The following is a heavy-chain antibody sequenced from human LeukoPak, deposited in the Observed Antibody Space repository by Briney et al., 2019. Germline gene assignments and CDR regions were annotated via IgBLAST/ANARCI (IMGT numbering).Heavy chain of an antibody. CDR1: GCTFTSYG. J-gene: IGHJ4*02. Sequence: ASVKVSCKASGCTFTSYGISWVRQAPGQGLEWMGWISAYNGNTNYAQKLQGRVTMTTDTSTSTAYMELRSLRSDDTAVYYCERDHSIGHYYDSSGYYLHWGQGTLVTVSS. V-gene: IGHV1-18*01. CDR2: ISAYNGNT. CDR3: ERDHSIGHYYDSSGYYLH. D-gene: IGHD3-22*01.